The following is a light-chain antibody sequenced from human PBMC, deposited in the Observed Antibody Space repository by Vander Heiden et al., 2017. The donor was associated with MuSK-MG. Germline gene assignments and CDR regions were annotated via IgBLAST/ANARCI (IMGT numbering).Light chain of an antibody. J-gene: IGKJ1*01. CDR1: QSISSY. V-gene: IGKV1-39*01. CDR2: AAS. Sequence: DIRITHSPSSLSASVGDRVTTTCRASQSISSYLNWYQQKPGKAPKLLIYAASSLQSGVPSRFSGSGSGTDFTLTISSLQPEDFATYYCQQSYSTPCTFGQGTKVEIK. CDR3: QQSYSTPCT.